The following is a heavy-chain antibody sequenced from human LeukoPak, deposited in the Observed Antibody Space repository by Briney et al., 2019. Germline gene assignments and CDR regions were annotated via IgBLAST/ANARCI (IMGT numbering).Heavy chain of an antibody. D-gene: IGHD5-12*01. CDR2: IYYSGST. CDR1: GFTFSSYS. Sequence: GSLRLSCAASGFTFSSYSMNWVRQPPGKGLEWIGSIYYSGSTYYNPSLKSRVTISVDTSKNQFSLKLSSVTAADTAVYYCAREKRGYYYGMDVWGQGTTVTVSS. V-gene: IGHV4-39*07. CDR3: AREKRGYYYGMDV. J-gene: IGHJ6*02.